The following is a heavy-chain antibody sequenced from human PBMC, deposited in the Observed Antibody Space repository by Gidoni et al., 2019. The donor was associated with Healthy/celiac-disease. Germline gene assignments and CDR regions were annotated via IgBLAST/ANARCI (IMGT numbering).Heavy chain of an antibody. V-gene: IGHV4-59*01. CDR1: GGANSSFY. CDR3: ARGRDYYDSSGYYRYYYYGMDV. D-gene: IGHD3-22*01. CDR2: IYYSGST. Sequence: QVQLPKSGLGRVKPSETLSLTCPAPGGANSSFYRSWIRQPPGKGLEWIGYIYYSGSTNYNPSLKSRVTISVDTSKNQFSLKLSSVTAADTAVYYCARGRDYYDSSGYYRYYYYGMDVWGQGTTVTVSS. J-gene: IGHJ6*02.